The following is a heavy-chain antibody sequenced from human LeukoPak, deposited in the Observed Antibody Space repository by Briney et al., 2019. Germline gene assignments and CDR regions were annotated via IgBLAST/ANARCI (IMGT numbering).Heavy chain of an antibody. J-gene: IGHJ4*02. CDR3: ARHLYSGYERVFDY. CDR1: GGSISGYS. V-gene: IGHV4-59*08. Sequence: SSETLSLTCAVSGGSISGYSWIWIRQPPGKGLEWIGYIYYNGITNYNPSLKSRVTISLDTSKNQFSLKLSSVTAADTAVYYCARHLYSGYERVFDYWGQGTLVTVSS. CDR2: IYYNGIT. D-gene: IGHD5-12*01.